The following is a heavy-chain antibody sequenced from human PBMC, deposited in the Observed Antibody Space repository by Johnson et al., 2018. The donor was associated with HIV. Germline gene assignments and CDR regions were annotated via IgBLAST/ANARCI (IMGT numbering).Heavy chain of an antibody. Sequence: VQLVESGGGVVRPGGSLRLSCAASGFTFDDYGMTWVRQVPGKGLEWVSGINWNGGTTAYADSVKGRFTISRDNSKNTLYLQMNSLRAEDTAVYYCARQTTVVSGDAFDIWGQGTMVTVSS. CDR3: ARQTTVVSGDAFDI. CDR2: INWNGGTT. CDR1: GFTFDDYG. J-gene: IGHJ3*02. D-gene: IGHD4-23*01. V-gene: IGHV3-20*04.